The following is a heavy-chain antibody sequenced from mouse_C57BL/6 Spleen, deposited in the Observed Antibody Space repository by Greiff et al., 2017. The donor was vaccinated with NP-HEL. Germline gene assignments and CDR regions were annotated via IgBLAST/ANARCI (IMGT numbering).Heavy chain of an antibody. Sequence: ESGPGLVKPSQSLSLTCSVTGYSITSGYYWNWIRQFPGNKLEWMGYISYDGSNNYNPSLKNRISITRDTSKNQFFLKLNSVTTEDTATYYCAREGDAVFAYWGQGTLVTVSA. J-gene: IGHJ3*01. CDR1: GYSITSGYY. CDR3: AREGDAVFAY. V-gene: IGHV3-6*01. CDR2: ISYDGSN. D-gene: IGHD3-3*01.